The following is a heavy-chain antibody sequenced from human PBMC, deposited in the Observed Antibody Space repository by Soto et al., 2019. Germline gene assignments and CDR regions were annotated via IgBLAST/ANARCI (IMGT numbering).Heavy chain of an antibody. CDR3: ASLSITMVRGVINPYYYYYMDV. V-gene: IGHV3-66*01. Sequence: GGSMRLSCAASGFTVSSNYMSWVCQDPGKGLEWVSVIYSGGSTYYADSVKGRFTISRDNSKNTLYLQMNSLRAEDTAVYYCASLSITMVRGVINPYYYYYMDVWGKGTTVTVSS. D-gene: IGHD3-10*01. CDR1: GFTVSSNY. CDR2: IYSGGST. J-gene: IGHJ6*03.